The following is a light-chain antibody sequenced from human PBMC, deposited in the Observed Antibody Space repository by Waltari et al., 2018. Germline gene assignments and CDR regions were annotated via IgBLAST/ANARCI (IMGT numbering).Light chain of an antibody. CDR3: SSYAGSNNYV. Sequence: SALTQPRPVSGSPGQSVTIPCTGTTNDLGSYNYVPWYQQHPGKAPKLIILDVTKRPSGVPDRLSGSKSGNTASLTVSGLQAEDEADYYCSSYAGSNNYVFGTGTKVTVL. CDR1: TNDLGSYNY. J-gene: IGLJ1*01. V-gene: IGLV2-11*01. CDR2: DVT.